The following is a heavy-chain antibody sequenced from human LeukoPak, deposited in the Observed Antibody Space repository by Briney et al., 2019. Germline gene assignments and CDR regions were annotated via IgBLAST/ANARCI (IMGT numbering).Heavy chain of an antibody. V-gene: IGHV3-53*01. CDR3: ARANGDYVGFDY. J-gene: IGHJ4*02. CDR2: IYSGGST. CDR1: GFTVSSNY. Sequence: GGSLRLSCAASGFTVSSNYMSWVRQAPGKGLEWVSVIYSGGSTYYADSVKGRFTISRDNSKNTLYLQMNSLRAEDTAVYYCARANGDYVGFDYWGQGTLVTVSS. D-gene: IGHD4-17*01.